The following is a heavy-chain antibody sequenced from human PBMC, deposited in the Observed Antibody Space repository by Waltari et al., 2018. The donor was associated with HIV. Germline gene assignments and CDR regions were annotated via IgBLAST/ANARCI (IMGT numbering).Heavy chain of an antibody. D-gene: IGHD3-3*01. CDR3: ARTVGTSISGVITYNWFDS. Sequence: QVQLQASGPGLVKPPATLSLACTVSADTINTYYFRWPRQSPAKGLEWIGYIYYTGTSNYNPSPSLKSRVTMSLDTSKTQFSLKLTSVSAADTAVYYCARTVGTSISGVITYNWFDSWGQGTLVTVSS. CDR2: IYYTGTS. J-gene: IGHJ5*01. CDR1: ADTINTYY. V-gene: IGHV4-59*01.